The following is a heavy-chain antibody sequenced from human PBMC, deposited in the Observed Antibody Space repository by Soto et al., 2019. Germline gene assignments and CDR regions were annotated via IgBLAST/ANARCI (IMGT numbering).Heavy chain of an antibody. CDR2: IKQDGSEK. D-gene: IGHD3-16*01. CDR3: ARDLGKGSTSGYYYYGMDV. CDR1: GFTFSSYW. V-gene: IGHV3-7*05. Sequence: PGGSLRLSCAASGFTFSSYWMSWVRQAPGKGLEWVANIKQDGSEKYYVDSVKGRFTISRDNAKNSLYLQMNSLRAEDTAVYYCARDLGKGSTSGYYYYGMDVWGQGTTVTVSS. J-gene: IGHJ6*02.